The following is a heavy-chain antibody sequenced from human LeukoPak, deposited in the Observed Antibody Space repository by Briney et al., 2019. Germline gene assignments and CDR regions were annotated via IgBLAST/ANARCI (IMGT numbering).Heavy chain of an antibody. CDR3: VSRAYCGGNCPSHFDY. Sequence: GGSLGLSCAASGFIFSKNWMSWVRQAPGKGLEWVANIKQDGSEQYYVDSVRGRFITSRDNAKNTLFLQMNSLRSEDTAVYYCVSRAYCGGNCPSHFDYWGRGTLVTVSS. D-gene: IGHD2-21*02. J-gene: IGHJ4*02. CDR1: GFIFSKNW. V-gene: IGHV3-7*03. CDR2: IKQDGSEQ.